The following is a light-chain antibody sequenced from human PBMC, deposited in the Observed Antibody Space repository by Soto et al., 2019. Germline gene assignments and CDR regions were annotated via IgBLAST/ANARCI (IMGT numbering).Light chain of an antibody. CDR3: QQYGRSPFT. Sequence: EIVFTQSPGTLSLSPGERATLSCRASQSVSSNNLAWYQQRPGQAPRVVIYGASTRATGIPERFSGSGSGTDVTLTISRLEPEDFAVYYCQQYGRSPFTVGPGTKVDIK. V-gene: IGKV3-20*01. CDR1: QSVSSNN. CDR2: GAS. J-gene: IGKJ3*01.